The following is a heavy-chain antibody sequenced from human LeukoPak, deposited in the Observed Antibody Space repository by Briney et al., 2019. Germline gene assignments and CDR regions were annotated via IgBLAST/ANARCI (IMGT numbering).Heavy chain of an antibody. CDR1: GGSISSGDYY. CDR3: ARGDYYDSSGYYSSVAFDI. Sequence: SETLSHTCTVSGGSISSGDYYWSWIRQPPGKGLEWIGYIYYSGSTYYNPSLKSRVTISVDTSKNQFSLKLSSVTAADTAVYYCARGDYYDSSGYYSSVAFDIWGQGTMVTVSS. J-gene: IGHJ3*02. V-gene: IGHV4-30-4*08. CDR2: IYYSGST. D-gene: IGHD3-22*01.